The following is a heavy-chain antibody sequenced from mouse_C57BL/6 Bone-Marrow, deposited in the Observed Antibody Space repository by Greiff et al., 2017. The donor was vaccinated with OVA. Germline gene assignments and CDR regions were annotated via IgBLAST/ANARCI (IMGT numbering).Heavy chain of an antibody. D-gene: IGHD2-3*01. CDR2: ISDGGSYT. CDR3: ARAGYDGYYNY. J-gene: IGHJ2*01. V-gene: IGHV5-4*03. CDR1: GFTFSSYA. Sequence: EVNVVESGGGLVKPGGSLKLSCAASGFTFSSYAMSWVRQTPEKRLEWVATISDGGSYTYYPDNVKGRFTISRDNAKNNLYLQMSHLKSEDTAMYYCARAGYDGYYNYWGQGTTLTVSS.